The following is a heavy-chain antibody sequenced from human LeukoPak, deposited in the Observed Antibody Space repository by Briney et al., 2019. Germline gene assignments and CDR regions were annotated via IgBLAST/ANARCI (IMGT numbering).Heavy chain of an antibody. D-gene: IGHD6-13*01. J-gene: IGHJ4*02. V-gene: IGHV4-59*01. CDR3: ARGHNTGYSSSWYDY. CDR1: GGSISSYY. Sequence: SETLSLTCTVSGGSISSYYWSWIRQPAGKGLEWIGYIYYSGSTNYNPSLKSRVTISVDTSKNQFSLKLSSVTAADTAVYYCARGHNTGYSSSWYDYWGQGTLVTVSS. CDR2: IYYSGST.